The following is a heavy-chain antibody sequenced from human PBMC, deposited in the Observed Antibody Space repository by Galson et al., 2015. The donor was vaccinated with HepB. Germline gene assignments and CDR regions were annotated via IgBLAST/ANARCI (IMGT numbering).Heavy chain of an antibody. Sequence: SLRLSCAASGFTFNNVAMSWVRQAPGKGLEWDSTIIWSGFNTFYADSVRGRFAISRDNSKNTLFLQLNRLRAHDTAVYYCAKASGYCSDATCYFLNHWGQGTLVTVSP. D-gene: IGHD2-15*01. CDR2: IIWSGFNT. CDR1: GFTFNNVA. CDR3: AKASGYCSDATCYFLNH. J-gene: IGHJ5*02. V-gene: IGHV3-23*01.